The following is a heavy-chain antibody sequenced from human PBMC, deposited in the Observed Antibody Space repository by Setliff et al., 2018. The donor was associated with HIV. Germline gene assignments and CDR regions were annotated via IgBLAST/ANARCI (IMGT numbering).Heavy chain of an antibody. CDR2: IDPSTGGG. V-gene: IGHV1-2*02. CDR1: RNTFTGYY. CDR3: ATGRREGNWFDP. Sequence: WASVKVSCKVSRNTFTGYYLHWVRQAPGQGFEYMGWIDPSTGGGDNAQKFQSRSTMTRDPSSRSVYVELIRLRPDDTAVYYCATGRREGNWFDPWGQGTLVTVSS. J-gene: IGHJ5*02.